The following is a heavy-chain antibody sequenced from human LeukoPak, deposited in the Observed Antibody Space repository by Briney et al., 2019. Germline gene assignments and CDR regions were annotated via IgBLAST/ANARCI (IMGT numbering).Heavy chain of an antibody. J-gene: IGHJ4*02. V-gene: IGHV1-18*01. CDR3: AKDIHPGLDSGASCCFDY. CDR1: GYTFSRHG. CDR2: VSGYNGNT. Sequence: ASVKVSCKTSGYTFSRHGITWVRQAPGQGLEWMGWVSGYNGNTNYAQNAQGRVTMTTDTSTNTAYMELRSLRSDDTAVYYCAKDIHPGLDSGASCCFDYWGQGTPVTVSS. D-gene: IGHD3-22*01.